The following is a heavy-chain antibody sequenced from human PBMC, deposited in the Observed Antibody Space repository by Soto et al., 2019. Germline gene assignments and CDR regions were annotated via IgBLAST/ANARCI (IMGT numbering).Heavy chain of an antibody. CDR1: GGSISSSSYY. D-gene: IGHD3-22*01. CDR2: IYYSGST. Sequence: QLQLQESGPGLVKPSETLSLTCTVSGGSISSSSYYWGWIRQPPGKGLEWIGSIYYSGSTYYNPSLKSRVTISVDTSKNQFSLKLSSVTAADTAVYYCARHLDYYDSSGYPDYWGQGTLVTVSS. V-gene: IGHV4-39*01. CDR3: ARHLDYYDSSGYPDY. J-gene: IGHJ4*02.